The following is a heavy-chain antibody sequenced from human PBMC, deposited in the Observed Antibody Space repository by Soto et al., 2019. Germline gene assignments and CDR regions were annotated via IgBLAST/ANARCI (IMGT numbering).Heavy chain of an antibody. Sequence: QITLKESGPTLVKPTQTLTLTCTFSGFSLSTSGVGVGWIRQPPGKALEWLTFIYWDDDKRNSPFLKSRLTITKDTSKTQVVLTMTNMDPVDTATYYCAHLVVAGITYYFGSWGQGTLVTVSS. J-gene: IGHJ4*02. CDR2: IYWDDDK. CDR3: AHLVVAGITYYFGS. V-gene: IGHV2-5*02. CDR1: GFSLSTSGVG. D-gene: IGHD2-15*01.